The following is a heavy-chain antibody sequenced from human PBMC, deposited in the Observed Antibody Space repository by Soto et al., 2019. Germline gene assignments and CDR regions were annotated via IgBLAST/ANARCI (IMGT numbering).Heavy chain of an antibody. CDR1: GFIFSGSA. Sequence: EVQLVESGGGLVQPGGSLKLSCAASGFIFSGSAIHWVRQASGKGLEWVGRIRSRANNFATSSAASVKGRFTFSRDDSKNTAYLQMNTLKPEDTAVYYCARGQEAAIGDDYDHCMDVWGQGTTVNVSS. CDR3: ARGQEAAIGDDYDHCMDV. V-gene: IGHV3-73*02. D-gene: IGHD2-2*02. CDR2: IRSRANNFAT. J-gene: IGHJ6*02.